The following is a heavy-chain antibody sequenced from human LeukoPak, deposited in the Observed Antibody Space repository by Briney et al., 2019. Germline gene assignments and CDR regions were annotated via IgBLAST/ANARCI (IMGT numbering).Heavy chain of an antibody. CDR2: INWNGGRT. J-gene: IGHJ4*02. CDR3: ARNFGGGDSNGPYY. Sequence: GGSLRLSCAASGFTFNDYGMSWVRQAPGKGLEWVSGINWNGGRTGYADSMKGRFIISRDNAKNSLYLQVNSLRAEDTALYYCARNFGGGDSNGPYYWGQGTLVTVSS. CDR1: GFTFNDYG. V-gene: IGHV3-20*04. D-gene: IGHD3-22*01.